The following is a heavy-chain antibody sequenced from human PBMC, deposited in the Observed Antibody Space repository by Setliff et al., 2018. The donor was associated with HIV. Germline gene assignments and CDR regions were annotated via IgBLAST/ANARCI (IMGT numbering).Heavy chain of an antibody. Sequence: SETLSLTCTVSGGSVSSGGYYWSWIRQHPGKDLEWIGYIYYSGKNYYNPSLKSRVTISLDRSKNQFSLKLTSVTAADTAVYYCASCLQNYDSSGYYTNYFDYWGQGTLVTVSS. J-gene: IGHJ4*02. V-gene: IGHV4-31*03. CDR3: ASCLQNYDSSGYYTNYFDY. D-gene: IGHD3-22*01. CDR2: IYYSGKN. CDR1: GGSVSSGGYY.